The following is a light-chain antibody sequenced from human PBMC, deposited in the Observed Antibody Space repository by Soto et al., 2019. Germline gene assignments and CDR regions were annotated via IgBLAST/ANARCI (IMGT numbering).Light chain of an antibody. CDR1: QSISNN. J-gene: IGKJ4*01. Sequence: ETVMTQSPATLSVSPGERATLSCRAGQSISNNLAWYQQNPGQAPRLLIYGATTRATGIPSRFSGSGSGTEFTPTISSLQSEDFAVYYCQQYNNRPLTFGGGTKVEIK. CDR2: GAT. V-gene: IGKV3-15*01. CDR3: QQYNNRPLT.